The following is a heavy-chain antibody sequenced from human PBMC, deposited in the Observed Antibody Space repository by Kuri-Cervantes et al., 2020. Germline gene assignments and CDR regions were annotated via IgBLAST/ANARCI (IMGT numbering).Heavy chain of an antibody. D-gene: IGHD2-15*01. V-gene: IGHV4-59*13. CDR2: IDGSGST. CDR1: GGSFSGYY. CDR3: AREFKWSGWFES. J-gene: IGHJ5*01. Sequence: SETLSLTCAVYGGSFSGYYWSWIRQPPGKGLEWIALIDGSGSTDYNPSLKSRVTISVDTSNNQFFLKVNSVIAADTAVYYCAREFKWSGWFESWGQGTLVTVSS.